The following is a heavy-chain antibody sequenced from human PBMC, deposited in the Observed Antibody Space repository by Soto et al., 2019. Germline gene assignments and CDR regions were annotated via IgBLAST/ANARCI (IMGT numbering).Heavy chain of an antibody. CDR3: AREPDGDHDRRFDP. CDR1: GGTFSSYA. Sequence: QVRLVQSGAEVKKPGSSVKVSCKASGGTFSSYAISWVRQAPGRGLEWMGGIIPIFGTANYAQKFQGRVTITADESTSTAYMELSSLRSEDTAVYYCAREPDGDHDRRFDPWGQGTLVTVSS. CDR2: IIPIFGTA. V-gene: IGHV1-69*12. J-gene: IGHJ5*02. D-gene: IGHD4-17*01.